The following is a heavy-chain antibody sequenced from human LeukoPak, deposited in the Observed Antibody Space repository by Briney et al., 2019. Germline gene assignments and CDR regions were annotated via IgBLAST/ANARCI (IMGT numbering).Heavy chain of an antibody. CDR1: GCTFTSNG. V-gene: IGHV1-18*01. CDR2: ISAYNGNT. J-gene: IGHJ6*02. D-gene: IGHD1-26*01. Sequence: GASVKVSCKASGCTFTSNGISWVRQAPGQGLEWMGWISAYNGNTNYAQKPQGRVTMTTDTSTSTAYMELRSLRSDDTAVYYSARELGGWYYYYGMDVWGQGTTVTVSS. CDR3: ARELGGWYYYYGMDV.